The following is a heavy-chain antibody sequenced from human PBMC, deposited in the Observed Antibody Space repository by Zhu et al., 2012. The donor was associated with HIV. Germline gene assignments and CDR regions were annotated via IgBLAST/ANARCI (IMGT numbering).Heavy chain of an antibody. CDR3: ARDTYYYGSGSDFDY. J-gene: IGHJ4*02. CDR2: IYHSGST. V-gene: IGHV4-38-2*02. D-gene: IGHD3-10*01. CDR1: GYSISSGYY. Sequence: QVQLQESGPGLVKPSETLSLTCTVSGYSISSGYYWGWIRQPPGKGLEWIGSIYHSGSTYYNPSLESRVTISVDTSKNQFSLKLSSVTAADTAVYYCARDTYYYGSGSDFDYWGQGTLVTVSS.